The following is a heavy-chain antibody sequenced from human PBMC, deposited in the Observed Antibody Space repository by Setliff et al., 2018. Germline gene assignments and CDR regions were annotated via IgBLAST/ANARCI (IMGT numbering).Heavy chain of an antibody. CDR1: GYTFTSYA. Sequence: AASVKVSCKASGYTFTSYAMHWVRQAPGQRLEWMGWINAGNGNTKYSQKFQGRVTITRDTSASTAYMELSSLRSEDTAVYYCARVPVVGATKLYWFDPWGQGTLVTVSS. D-gene: IGHD1-26*01. J-gene: IGHJ5*02. V-gene: IGHV1-3*01. CDR2: INAGNGNT. CDR3: ARVPVVGATKLYWFDP.